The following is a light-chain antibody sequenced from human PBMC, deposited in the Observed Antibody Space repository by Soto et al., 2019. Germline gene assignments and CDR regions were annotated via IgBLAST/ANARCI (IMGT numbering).Light chain of an antibody. Sequence: DIQMTQSPSTLPASVGDRVTITCRASQSISNWLSWYQQKPGTAPKVLIYHASNLQSGVPSRFSGSGSWTDFTLTISNLQPDDFATYYCQQYESYSPWTFGQGTKVDIK. CDR3: QQYESYSPWT. CDR2: HAS. V-gene: IGKV1-5*01. J-gene: IGKJ1*01. CDR1: QSISNW.